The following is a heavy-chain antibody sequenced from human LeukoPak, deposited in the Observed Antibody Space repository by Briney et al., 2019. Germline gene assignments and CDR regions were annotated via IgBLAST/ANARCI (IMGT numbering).Heavy chain of an antibody. V-gene: IGHV3-64*01. Sequence: GSLRLYFAASGFPFSSYDMHWVRQAPGKGLEYVSAISSNGGSKYYPNSVKGRFTISRDNSKNTLYLQVGSLRAEDMAVYYCARSYYYDSSGRDYYFDYWGQGTLVTVSS. CDR1: GFPFSSYD. CDR3: ARSYYYDSSGRDYYFDY. CDR2: ISSNGGSK. J-gene: IGHJ4*02. D-gene: IGHD3-22*01.